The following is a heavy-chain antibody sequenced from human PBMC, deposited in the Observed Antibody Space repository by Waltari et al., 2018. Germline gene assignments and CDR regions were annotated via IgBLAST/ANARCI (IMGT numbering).Heavy chain of an antibody. CDR1: GYSFTDYW. J-gene: IGHJ3*02. Sequence: EVQLVQSGAEVKKPGESLKISCKGFGYSFTDYWIGWVRQMPGKGLEWMGIIYPGDSDTRYSPSFQGQVTISADKSISTAYLQWSSLKASDIAMYYCTSPGGIRGTNDGFDIWGQGTMVTVSS. V-gene: IGHV5-51*01. CDR3: TSPGGIRGTNDGFDI. CDR2: IYPGDSDT. D-gene: IGHD3-10*01.